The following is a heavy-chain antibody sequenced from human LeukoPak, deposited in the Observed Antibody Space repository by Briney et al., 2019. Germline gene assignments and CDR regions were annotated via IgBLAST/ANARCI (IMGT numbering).Heavy chain of an antibody. CDR2: IYYSGST. Sequence: SETLSLTCTVSGGSISSSSYYWGWIRQPPGKGLEWIGYIYYSGSTYYNPSLKSRVTISVDTSKNQFSLKLSSVTAADTAVYYCARLLRTRYCSSTSCYIPRGFDYWGQGTLVTVSS. J-gene: IGHJ4*02. V-gene: IGHV4-39*07. CDR3: ARLLRTRYCSSTSCYIPRGFDY. CDR1: GGSISSSSYY. D-gene: IGHD2-2*02.